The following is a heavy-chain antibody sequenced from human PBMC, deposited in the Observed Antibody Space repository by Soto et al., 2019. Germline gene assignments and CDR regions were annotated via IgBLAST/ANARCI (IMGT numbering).Heavy chain of an antibody. Sequence: GGSLRLSCAASGFTFDDYAMNWVRQAPGKGLEWVSYISSNIRTIYYADSVKGRFTISRDNAKNSLYLQMNSLRDEDTAVYYCARANYYDMSGIWGALDIWGQGTRVTVSS. CDR2: ISSNIRTI. J-gene: IGHJ3*02. CDR1: GFTFDDYA. CDR3: ARANYYDMSGIWGALDI. D-gene: IGHD3-22*01. V-gene: IGHV3-48*02.